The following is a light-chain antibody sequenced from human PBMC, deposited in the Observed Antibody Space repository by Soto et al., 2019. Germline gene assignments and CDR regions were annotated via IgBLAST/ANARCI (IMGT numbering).Light chain of an antibody. CDR3: QSYDSSLSVV. Sequence: QSVLTQPPSVSGAPGQRVTISCTGSSSNIGAGYGVHWYQQLPGTAPKLLIYVNSNRPSGVPDRFSGSKSGTSASLAITGLQAEDEADYYCQSYDSSLSVVFGGGTQLTVL. CDR1: SSNIGAGYG. V-gene: IGLV1-40*01. CDR2: VNS. J-gene: IGLJ2*01.